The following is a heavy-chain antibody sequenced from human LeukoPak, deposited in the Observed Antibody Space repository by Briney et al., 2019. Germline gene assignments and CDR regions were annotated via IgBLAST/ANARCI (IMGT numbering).Heavy chain of an antibody. J-gene: IGHJ3*02. V-gene: IGHV3-48*01. CDR1: GFTFSSYS. D-gene: IGHD6-13*01. CDR3: ARDPEVNQRLVRRNAFDI. Sequence: PGGSLRLSCAASGFTFSSYSMNWVRQAPGKGLEWVSYISSSSSTIYYADSVKGRFTISRDNAKNSLYLQMNSLRAEDTAVYYCARDPEVNQRLVRRNAFDIWGQGTMVTVSS. CDR2: ISSSSSTI.